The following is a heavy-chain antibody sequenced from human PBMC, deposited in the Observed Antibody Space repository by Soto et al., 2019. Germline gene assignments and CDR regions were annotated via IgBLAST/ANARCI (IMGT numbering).Heavy chain of an antibody. Sequence: PSETLSLTCTVSGGSISGGVHSWSWIRQPPGKGLEWIGHIFDSGSTNYNPSLKSRVTISVDTSKNQFSLKLSSVTAADTAVYYCARGPNRRDNIVATMVAFDIWGQGTMVTVSS. D-gene: IGHD5-12*01. CDR1: GGSISGGVHS. CDR2: IFDSGST. V-gene: IGHV4-30-4*01. CDR3: ARGPNRRDNIVATMVAFDI. J-gene: IGHJ3*02.